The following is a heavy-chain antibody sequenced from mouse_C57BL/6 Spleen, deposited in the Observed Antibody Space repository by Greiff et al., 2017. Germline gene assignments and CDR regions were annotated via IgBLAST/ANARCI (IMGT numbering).Heavy chain of an antibody. D-gene: IGHD2-3*01. CDR2: ISDGGSYT. CDR3: ASLYDGYYFDY. Sequence: EVKLQESGGGLVKPGGSLKLSCAASGFTFSSYAMSWVRQTPEKRLEWVATISDGGSYTYYPDNVKGRFTISRDNAKNNLYLQMSHLKSEDTAMYYCASLYDGYYFDYWGQGTTLTVSS. V-gene: IGHV5-4*03. CDR1: GFTFSSYA. J-gene: IGHJ2*01.